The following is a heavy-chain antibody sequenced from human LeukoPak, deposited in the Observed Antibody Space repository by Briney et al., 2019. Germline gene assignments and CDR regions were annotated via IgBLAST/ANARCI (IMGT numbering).Heavy chain of an antibody. V-gene: IGHV3-21*01. CDR2: ISSSSNYI. Sequence: PGGSLKLSCAASGLTFSSYSMNWVRQAPGKGLEWVSSISSSSNYIYYADSVKGRFTISRDNAEKLLYLQMNSLRAEDTAVYFCARDTLVGGSYYGLNAFDIWGQGTMVTVSS. CDR3: ARDTLVGGSYYGLNAFDI. D-gene: IGHD1-26*01. CDR1: GLTFSSYS. J-gene: IGHJ3*02.